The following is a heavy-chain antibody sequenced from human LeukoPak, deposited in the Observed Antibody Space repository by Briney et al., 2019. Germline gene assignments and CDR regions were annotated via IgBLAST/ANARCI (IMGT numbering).Heavy chain of an antibody. D-gene: IGHD3-10*01. CDR1: GFTFSSYT. Sequence: GGSLRLSCAASGFTFSSYTMSWGRQAPGKGLEWVSGISASGGSTYHADSVKGRFTISRDNPKNTLNLQMNSLRAEDTAVYYCAKGELLESFDPWGQGTLVIVSS. CDR3: AKGELLESFDP. J-gene: IGHJ5*02. V-gene: IGHV3-23*01. CDR2: ISASGGST.